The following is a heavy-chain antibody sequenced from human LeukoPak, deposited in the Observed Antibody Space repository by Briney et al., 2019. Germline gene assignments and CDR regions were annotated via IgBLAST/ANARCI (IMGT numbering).Heavy chain of an antibody. Sequence: SETLSLTCAVSGGSISSGGYSWSWIRQPPGKGLEWIGDIYHSGSTYYNPSLKSRVTISVDRSKNQFSLKLSSVTAADTAVYYCARVVRGVQYDISPMDVWGKGTTVTVSS. J-gene: IGHJ6*03. CDR1: GGSISSGGYS. CDR2: IYHSGST. V-gene: IGHV4-30-2*01. CDR3: ARVVRGVQYDISPMDV. D-gene: IGHD3-10*01.